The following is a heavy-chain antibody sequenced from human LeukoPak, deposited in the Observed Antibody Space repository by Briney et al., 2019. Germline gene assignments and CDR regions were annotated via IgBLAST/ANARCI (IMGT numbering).Heavy chain of an antibody. CDR2: ISYDGSNK. CDR3: AKALSSSFYYFDL. V-gene: IGHV3-30*18. CDR1: GFTFSSYG. J-gene: IGHJ2*01. Sequence: GGSLRLSCAASGFTFSSYGMHWVRQAPGKGLEWVAVISYDGSNKYYADSVKGRFTISRDNSKNTLYLQMNSLRAEDTAVYYCAKALSSSFYYFDLGGRGTLVTVSS. D-gene: IGHD3-16*02.